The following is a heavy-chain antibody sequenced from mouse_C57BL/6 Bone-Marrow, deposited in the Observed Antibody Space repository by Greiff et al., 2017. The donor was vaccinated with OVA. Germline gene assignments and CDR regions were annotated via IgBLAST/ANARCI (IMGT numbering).Heavy chain of an antibody. V-gene: IGHV1-69*01. CDR1: GYTFTSYW. CDR2: IDPSDSYT. D-gene: IGHD1-2*01. Sequence: VQLQQSGAELVMPGASVKLSCKASGYTFTSYWMHWVKQRPGQGLEWIGEIDPSDSYTNYNQKFKGKSTLTVDKSSSTAYMQLSSLTSEDSAVDDGARGHYGRFDCWGRGTTLTVSS. J-gene: IGHJ2*01. CDR3: ARGHYGRFDC.